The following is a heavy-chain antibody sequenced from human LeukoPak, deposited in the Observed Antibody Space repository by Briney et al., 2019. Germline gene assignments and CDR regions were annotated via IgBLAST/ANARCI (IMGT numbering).Heavy chain of an antibody. J-gene: IGHJ4*02. Sequence: ASVKVPCKASGGTFSSYAISWVRQAPGQGLEWMGGIIPIFGTANYAQKFQGRVTITADESTSTAYMELSSLRSEDTAVYYCASPQRGSFDYWGQGTLVTVSS. CDR2: IIPIFGTA. CDR1: GGTFSSYA. CDR3: ASPQRGSFDY. V-gene: IGHV1-69*13.